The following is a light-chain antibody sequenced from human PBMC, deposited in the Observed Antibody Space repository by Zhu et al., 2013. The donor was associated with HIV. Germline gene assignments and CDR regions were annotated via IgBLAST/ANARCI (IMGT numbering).Light chain of an antibody. Sequence: QSALTQPASVSGSPGQSIAISCTGTSSDVGGYNYVSWYQQHPGKVPKLMIYEVSKRPSGVPDRFSGSKSGNTASLTVSGLQAEDEADYYCSSYAGSNAVFGGGTKLTVL. J-gene: IGLJ2*01. CDR2: EVS. CDR3: SSYAGSNAV. CDR1: SSDVGGYNY. V-gene: IGLV2-8*01.